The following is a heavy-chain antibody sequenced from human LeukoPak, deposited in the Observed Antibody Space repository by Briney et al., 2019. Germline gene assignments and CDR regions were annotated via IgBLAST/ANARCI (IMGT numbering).Heavy chain of an antibody. Sequence: GGSLRLSCEASGFTFSTYSMNWVRQAPGKGLAWVSSISGSGGSTYYADSVKGRFSISRDNSKNTLDLQMTGLRAEDTALYYCAKGGQNYDFWRFDYWGQGTLVTVSS. CDR2: ISGSGGST. CDR1: GFTFSTYS. D-gene: IGHD3-3*01. V-gene: IGHV3-23*01. J-gene: IGHJ4*02. CDR3: AKGGQNYDFWRFDY.